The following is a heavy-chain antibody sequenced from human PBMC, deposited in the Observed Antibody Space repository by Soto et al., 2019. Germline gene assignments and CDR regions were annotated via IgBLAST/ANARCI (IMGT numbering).Heavy chain of an antibody. D-gene: IGHD5-18*01. Sequence: GGSLRLSCTASGFTFGDYAMSWVRQAPGKGLEWVGFIRSKAYGGTTEYAASVKGRFTISRDDSKSIAYLQMNSLKTEDTAVYYFTLYSYGYVYYYYGMDVWGQGTTVTVSS. CDR1: GFTFGDYA. CDR3: TLYSYGYVYYYYGMDV. CDR2: IRSKAYGGTT. J-gene: IGHJ6*02. V-gene: IGHV3-49*04.